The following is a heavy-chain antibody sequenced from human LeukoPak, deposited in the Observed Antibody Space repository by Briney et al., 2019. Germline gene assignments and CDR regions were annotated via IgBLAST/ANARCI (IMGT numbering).Heavy chain of an antibody. V-gene: IGHV3-49*03. CDR1: GFTFGDCA. CDR3: TRGGAADLEIGDY. D-gene: IGHD6-25*01. J-gene: IGHJ4*02. CDR2: IRSNGYGGTT. Sequence: QSGGSLRLSCTVSGFTFGDCAISWFRQAPGKGLEWVGFIRSNGYGGTTEYAASVKGRFTISRDESKSIAYLQMNSLKIEDTGMYYCTRGGAADLEIGDYWGQGTLVTVSS.